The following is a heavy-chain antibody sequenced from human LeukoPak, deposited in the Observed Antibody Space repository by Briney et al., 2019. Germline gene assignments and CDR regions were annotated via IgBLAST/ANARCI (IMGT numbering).Heavy chain of an antibody. J-gene: IGHJ4*02. CDR2: INHSGST. V-gene: IGHV4-34*01. CDR3: ARDGTEWSIDY. CDR1: GGSFSGYY. D-gene: IGHD3-3*01. Sequence: SETLSLTCAVYGGSFSGYYWSWIRQPPGKGLEWIGEINHSGSTNYNPSLKSRVTISVDTSKNQFSLKLSSVTAADTAVYYCARDGTEWSIDYWGQGTLVTVSS.